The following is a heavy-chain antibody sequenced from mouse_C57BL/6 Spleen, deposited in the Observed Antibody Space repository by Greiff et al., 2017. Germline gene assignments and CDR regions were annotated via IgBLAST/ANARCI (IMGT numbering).Heavy chain of an antibody. J-gene: IGHJ2*01. CDR3: ASGGLRNY. D-gene: IGHD2-2*01. Sequence: VQLQQPGAGLVRPGSSVKLSCKASGYTFTSYWMDWVQQRPGQGLEWIGHIYPSSSETQYNQQFKDKATLTVDKTSSTAYMQVSSLTSEDSAVYYCASGGLRNYWGQGTTLTVAS. V-gene: IGHV1-61*01. CDR2: IYPSSSET. CDR1: GYTFTSYW.